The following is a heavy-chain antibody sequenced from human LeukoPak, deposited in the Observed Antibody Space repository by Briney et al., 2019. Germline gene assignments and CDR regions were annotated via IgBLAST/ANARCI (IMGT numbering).Heavy chain of an antibody. D-gene: IGHD2-8*02. J-gene: IGHJ4*02. CDR1: GFTFSTCL. CDR2: IRGSDTTT. Sequence: GGSLRLSCAASGFTFSTCLMTWARQAPGRGREWVSTIRGSDTTTYYADSVKGRFAISRDNSKNTLFLQMNSMRAEDPAVYYCAKRPHCTGPGCHHIEYWGQGTLVTVSS. CDR3: AKRPHCTGPGCHHIEY. V-gene: IGHV3-23*01.